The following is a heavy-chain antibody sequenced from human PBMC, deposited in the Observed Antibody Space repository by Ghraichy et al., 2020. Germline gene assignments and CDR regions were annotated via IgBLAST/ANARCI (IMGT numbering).Heavy chain of an antibody. CDR2: ISGSSYT. V-gene: IGHV3-23*01. CDR3: AQDISHLAYYDNSGSYPGWFDP. CDR1: GFTFKNFA. D-gene: IGHD3-22*01. J-gene: IGHJ5*02. Sequence: LSLTCAASGFTFKNFAMSWVRQAPGKGLEWVSAISGSSYTYYADSVKGRFTISRDNSKNMLFLQMNSLRAEDTAVYYCAQDISHLAYYDNSGSYPGWFDPWGQGTLVMVSS.